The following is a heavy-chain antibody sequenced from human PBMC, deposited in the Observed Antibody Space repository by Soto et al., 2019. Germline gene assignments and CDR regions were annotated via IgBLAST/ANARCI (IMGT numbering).Heavy chain of an antibody. Sequence: PSETLSLTCAVYNGSFSVYYWTWIRQPPGKGLEWIGEINHSGSTNYNPSLKSRVTISVDTSKNQFSLKLSSVTAADTAVYYCARDSTRRGACDIWGQGTTVTVSS. V-gene: IGHV4-34*01. J-gene: IGHJ6*02. CDR2: INHSGST. CDR1: NGSFSVYY. D-gene: IGHD2-2*01. CDR3: ARDSTRRGACDI.